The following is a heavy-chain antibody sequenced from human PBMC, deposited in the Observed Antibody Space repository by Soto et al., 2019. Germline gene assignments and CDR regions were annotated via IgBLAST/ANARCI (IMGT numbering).Heavy chain of an antibody. CDR2: INPANGVA. J-gene: IGHJ3*02. D-gene: IGHD3-3*01. V-gene: IGHV1-2*02. CDR3: ARGGGVGVPGASAFDI. CDR1: GYPLTSHH. Sequence: QVHLVQSGAEVKKPGASMKISCTASGYPLTSHHVHWVWQAPGRALEWMGSINPANGVAQYTERFQGIVTMTRDTPTNTVYMELRCLTSDDTAVFYCARGGGVGVPGASAFDIGGQGTMVTVSS.